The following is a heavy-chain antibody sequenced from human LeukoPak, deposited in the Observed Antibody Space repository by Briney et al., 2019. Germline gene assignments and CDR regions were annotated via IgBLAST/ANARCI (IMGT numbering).Heavy chain of an antibody. V-gene: IGHV3-9*01. CDR1: GFTFAEYA. CDR3: AKEARTAAGTFDY. J-gene: IGHJ4*02. D-gene: IGHD6-13*01. Sequence: GGSLRLSCAASGFTFAEYAMHWVRQAPGKGLEWVSGTSWNSGSIGYAGSVKGRFTISRDNAKNSLYLQMNSLRAEDTAFYYCAKEARTAAGTFDYWGQGTLVTVPS. CDR2: TSWNSGSI.